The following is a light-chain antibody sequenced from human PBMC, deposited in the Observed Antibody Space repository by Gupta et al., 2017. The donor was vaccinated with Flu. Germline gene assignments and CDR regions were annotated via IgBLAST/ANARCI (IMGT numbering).Light chain of an antibody. CDR3: TEWDDRLDGPV. CDR2: MND. V-gene: IGLV1-47*01. J-gene: IGLJ2*01. CDR1: SPSIGSNY. Sequence: QSVLTQPPSPSGTPGQRVPISCSGRSPSIGSNYVYWYQQLPGTAPKLFRYMNDKRPSGVPDRFSASKSGTYASLAIRGLRSEDEAEDYCTEWDDRLDGPVFGGGTKLTVL.